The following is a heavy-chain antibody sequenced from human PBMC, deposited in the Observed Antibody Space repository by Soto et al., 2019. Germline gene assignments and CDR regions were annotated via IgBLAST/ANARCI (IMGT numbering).Heavy chain of an antibody. V-gene: IGHV1-69*04. CDR1: GGTFSSYT. CDR3: ARDLGPTGSGYAFDI. CDR2: IIPILGIA. D-gene: IGHD3-10*01. Sequence: GASVKVSCKASGGTFSSYTISWVRQAPGQGLEWMGRIIPILGIANYAQKFQGRVTITADKSTSTAYMELSSLRSEDTAVYYCARDLGPTGSGYAFDIWGQGTMVTVSS. J-gene: IGHJ3*02.